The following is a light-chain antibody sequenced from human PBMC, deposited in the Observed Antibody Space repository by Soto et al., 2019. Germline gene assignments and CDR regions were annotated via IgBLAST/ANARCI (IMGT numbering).Light chain of an antibody. CDR1: XXXLGGYTY. CDR3: SSYTTSSTVV. Sequence: QSVLTQPASVXGXPXXSXXXXXXXXXXXLGGYTYVSWFQQHPGKAPNLMIYDVYRRPSGVSYRFSGSKSGNTASLTISGLQAEDEADSYCSSYTTSSTVVFGGGTKLTVL. CDR2: DVY. J-gene: IGLJ2*01. V-gene: IGLV2-14*01.